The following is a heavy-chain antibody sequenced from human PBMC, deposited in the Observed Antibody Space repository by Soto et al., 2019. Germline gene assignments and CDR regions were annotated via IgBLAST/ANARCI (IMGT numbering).Heavy chain of an antibody. J-gene: IGHJ5*02. V-gene: IGHV1-69*13. CDR2: IIPIFGTA. Sequence: ASVKVSCKASGGTFSSYAISWVRQAPGQGLEWMGGIIPIFGTANYAQKFQGRVTITADESTSTAYMELSSLRSEDTAVYYCARRVAAAGTAIDWFDPWGQGTLVTVSS. CDR1: GGTFSSYA. CDR3: ARRVAAAGTAIDWFDP. D-gene: IGHD6-13*01.